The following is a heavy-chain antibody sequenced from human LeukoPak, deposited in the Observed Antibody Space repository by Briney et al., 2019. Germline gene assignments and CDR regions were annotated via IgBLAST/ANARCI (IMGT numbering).Heavy chain of an antibody. CDR2: IQYSGST. V-gene: IGHV4-39*07. D-gene: IGHD6-13*01. Sequence: PSETLSLTCTVSGGSISSSNYYWGWIRQPPGKGLEWIGSIQYSGSTYYNPSLKSRVTISVDTSKNQFSLKLSSVTAADTAVYYCASSIAAAGGGDYWGQGTLVTVSS. CDR1: GGSISSSNYY. J-gene: IGHJ4*02. CDR3: ASSIAAAGGGDY.